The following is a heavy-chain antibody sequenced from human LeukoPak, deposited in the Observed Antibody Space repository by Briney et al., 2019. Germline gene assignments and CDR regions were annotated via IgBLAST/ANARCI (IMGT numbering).Heavy chain of an antibody. CDR2: IYPGDSDT. CDR3: ARQRWLQKYYFDY. J-gene: IGHJ4*02. V-gene: IGHV5-51*01. D-gene: IGHD5-24*01. Sequence: GESLKISCKGSGYSFTSYWNGWVRQMPGKGLEWMGIIYPGDSDTRYSPSFQGQVTISADKSISTAYLQWSSLKASDTAMYYCARQRWLQKYYFDYWGQGTLVTVSS. CDR1: GYSFTSYW.